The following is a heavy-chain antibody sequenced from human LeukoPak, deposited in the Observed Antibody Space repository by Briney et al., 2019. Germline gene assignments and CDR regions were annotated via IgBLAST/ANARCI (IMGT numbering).Heavy chain of an antibody. CDR2: IRQEGGEK. CDR3: ARLKGDRTIYDC. J-gene: IGHJ4*02. Sequence: PGGSLRLSCTASGFTLRSCCMSWVRLAPPEGLEWVTSIRQEGGEKYYVDSVRGRFPVPRENPEHSLYLQKNTLRRGDTAVYYCARLKGDRTIYDCWGQGNPVTVSS. D-gene: IGHD4/OR15-4a*01. CDR1: GFTLRSCC. V-gene: IGHV3-7*01.